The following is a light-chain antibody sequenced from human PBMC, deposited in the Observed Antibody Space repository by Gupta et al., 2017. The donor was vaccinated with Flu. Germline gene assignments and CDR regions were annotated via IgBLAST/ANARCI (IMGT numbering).Light chain of an antibody. Sequence: SSEVGSNNCVSWCQQHTGKASTVMIYKGNKQPSWVSNRFFGSKSGNTASLTISGLQAEDEADYYCCSSAGSNILMFGGGTKLTVL. CDR3: CSSAGSNILM. V-gene: IGLV2-23*01. J-gene: IGLJ3*02. CDR1: SSEVGSNNC. CDR2: KGN.